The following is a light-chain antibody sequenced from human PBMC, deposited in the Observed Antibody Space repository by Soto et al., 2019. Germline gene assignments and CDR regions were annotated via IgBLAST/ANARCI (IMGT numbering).Light chain of an antibody. J-gene: IGKJ4*01. CDR3: QQYNTYSSLT. V-gene: IGKV3-20*01. Sequence: DIVLAQSPGTLSLSPGERATLSCRASQSVSSSYLAWYQQKPGQAPRLLIYGASSRATGIPARFSGSGSGTDFTLTISSLQPEDFATYYCQQYNTYSSLTFGGGTKVDI. CDR1: QSVSSSY. CDR2: GAS.